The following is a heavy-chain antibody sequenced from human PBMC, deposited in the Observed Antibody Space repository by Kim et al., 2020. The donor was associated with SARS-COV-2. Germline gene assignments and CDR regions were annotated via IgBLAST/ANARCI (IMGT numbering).Heavy chain of an antibody. V-gene: IGHV3-30*04. CDR2: ISYDGSNK. D-gene: IGHD3-22*01. CDR1: GFTFSSYA. J-gene: IGHJ3*02. Sequence: GGSLRLSCAASGFTFSSYAMHWVRQAPGKGLEWVAVISYDGSNKYYVDSVKGRFTISRDNSKNTLYLQMNSLRAEDTAVYYCARAVHYYDSSGLDAFDIWGQGTMVTVSS. CDR3: ARAVHYYDSSGLDAFDI.